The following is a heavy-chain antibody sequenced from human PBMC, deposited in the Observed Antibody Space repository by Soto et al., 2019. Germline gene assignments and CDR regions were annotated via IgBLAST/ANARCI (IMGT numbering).Heavy chain of an antibody. Sequence: GGSLRLSCAASGVTFSSYGMHWVRQAPGKGLEWVAVIWYDGSNKYYADSVKGRFTISRDNSKNTLYLQMNSLRAEDTAVYYCARELETTTGRYYYGMDVWGQGTTVTVSS. V-gene: IGHV3-33*01. D-gene: IGHD4-17*01. J-gene: IGHJ6*02. CDR2: IWYDGSNK. CDR1: GVTFSSYG. CDR3: ARELETTTGRYYYGMDV.